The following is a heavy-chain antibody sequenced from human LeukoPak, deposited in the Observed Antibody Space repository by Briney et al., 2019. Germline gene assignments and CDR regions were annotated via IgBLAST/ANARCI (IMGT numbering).Heavy chain of an antibody. CDR1: GGTFSSYA. D-gene: IGHD3-22*01. Sequence: ASVKVSCKASGGTFSSYAISWVRQAPGQGLEWMGWISAYNGNTNYAQKLQGRVTMTTDTSTSTAYMELRSLRSDDTAVYYCATGYYYDSSTFDYWGQGTLVTVSS. V-gene: IGHV1-18*01. J-gene: IGHJ4*02. CDR3: ATGYYYDSSTFDY. CDR2: ISAYNGNT.